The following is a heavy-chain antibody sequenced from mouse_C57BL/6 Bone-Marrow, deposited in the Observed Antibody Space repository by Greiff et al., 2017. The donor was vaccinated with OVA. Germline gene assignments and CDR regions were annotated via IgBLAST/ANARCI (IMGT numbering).Heavy chain of an antibody. CDR1: GYTFTSYW. V-gene: IGHV1-50*01. CDR3: ARRGFFYYYGSS. J-gene: IGHJ2*01. D-gene: IGHD1-1*01. Sequence: QVHVKQSGAELVKPGASVKLSCKASGYTFTSYWMQWVKQRPGQGLEWIGEIDPSDSYTNYNQKFKGKATLTVDTSSSTAYMQLSSLTSEDSAVYYGARRGFFYYYGSSWGQGTTLTVSS. CDR2: IDPSDSYT.